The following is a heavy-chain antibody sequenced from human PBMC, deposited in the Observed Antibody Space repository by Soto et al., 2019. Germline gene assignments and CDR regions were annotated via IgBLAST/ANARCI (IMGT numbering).Heavy chain of an antibody. CDR2: IDYSGNI. D-gene: IGHD1-1*01. CDR3: ARHIHNQSFEYCFDC. CDR1: GGSITSSGSG. Sequence: QLQLQESGPGLVKPSETLSLTCNASGGSITSSGSGWGWIRQSPGKGLEWIGSIDYSGNIYYIPSLKSPITIFVDTSKNEISLKLSSVTAAYTAVYYFARHIHNQSFEYCFDCWGQGTLVTVSS. V-gene: IGHV4-39*01. J-gene: IGHJ4*02.